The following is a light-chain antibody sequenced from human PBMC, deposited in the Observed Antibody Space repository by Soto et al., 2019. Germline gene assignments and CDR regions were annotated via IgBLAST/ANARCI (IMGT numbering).Light chain of an antibody. CDR1: NNL. CDR3: CAYVGARSYV. CDR2: EGT. J-gene: IGLJ1*01. Sequence: ALTQPASVSGSPGQSITISCTGTNNLVSWYQQHPGKAPKVVLYEGTKRPSGVSNRFSGSNSGSTASLTISGLQAEDEAHYVSCAYVGARSYVFGPGTKVTVL. V-gene: IGLV2-23*01.